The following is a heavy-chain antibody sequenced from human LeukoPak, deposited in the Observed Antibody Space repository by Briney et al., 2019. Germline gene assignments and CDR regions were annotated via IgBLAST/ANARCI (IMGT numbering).Heavy chain of an antibody. CDR3: ARGGDCGGDCYAHH. D-gene: IGHD2-21*02. V-gene: IGHV4-34*01. CDR1: GGSFSGYY. CDR2: MNHSGSP. J-gene: IGHJ1*01. Sequence: SETLSLTCAVYGGSFSGYYWNWIRQPPGKGLEWIGEMNHSGSPKYNPSLKTRVTISVDTSKTQFSLILTSVSAADTAVYYCARGGDCGGDCYAHHLGQGTLVTVSS.